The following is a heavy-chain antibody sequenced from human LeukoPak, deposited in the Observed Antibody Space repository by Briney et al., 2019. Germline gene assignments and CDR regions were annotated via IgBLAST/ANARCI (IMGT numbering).Heavy chain of an antibody. CDR3: FGQGHITYYFDY. CDR1: GFTFGIYN. D-gene: IGHD2-21*01. J-gene: IGHJ4*02. CDR2: ISGSSSSI. Sequence: GGSLRLSCAASGFTFGIYNMNWVRQAPGKGLEWISYISGSSSSIYYADSVRGRFTISRDNAKNALYLQMNSLRAEDTAVYYCFGQGHITYYFDYWGPGTLVTVSS. V-gene: IGHV3-48*04.